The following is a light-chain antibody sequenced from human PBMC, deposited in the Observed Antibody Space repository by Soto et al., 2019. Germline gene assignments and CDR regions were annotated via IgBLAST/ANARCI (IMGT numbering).Light chain of an antibody. V-gene: IGKV1-9*01. CDR3: QQYDETPLT. Sequence: IQLTQSPSSLSASVGDRVTITCRASQGLSSYLAWYQQKPGKAPKLLIYAASTLQTGVPSRFSGSESGTAFTLTINGLQAEDVVIYYCQQYDETPLTFGRGTKVDIK. CDR1: QGLSSY. J-gene: IGKJ4*01. CDR2: AAS.